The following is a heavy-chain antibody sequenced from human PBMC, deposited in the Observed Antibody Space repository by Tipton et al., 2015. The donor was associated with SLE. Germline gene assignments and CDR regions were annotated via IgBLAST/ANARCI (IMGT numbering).Heavy chain of an antibody. CDR3: SLGIAVADV. CDR1: GFNVSNNY. CDR2: IYSGGLT. V-gene: IGHV3-53*05. D-gene: IGHD6-19*01. J-gene: IGHJ4*02. Sequence: SLRLSCAASGFNVSNNYMTWVRQAPGKGLEWVSIIYSGGLTYYANSVKGRFTISRDNFKNTVYLQMNRLRAEDTAVYYCSLGIAVADVWGQGTLVAVSS.